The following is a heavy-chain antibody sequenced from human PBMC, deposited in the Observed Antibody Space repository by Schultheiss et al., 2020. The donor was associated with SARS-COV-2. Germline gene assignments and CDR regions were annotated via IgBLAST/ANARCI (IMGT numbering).Heavy chain of an antibody. Sequence: GGSLRLSCAASGFTFSSYSMNWVRQAPGKGLEWVSSISSSSSYIYYADSVKGRFTISRDNAKNSLYLQMNSLRAEDTAVYYCARDGPDYDILTGYYKDDYFDYWGQGTLVTVSS. V-gene: IGHV3-21*01. J-gene: IGHJ4*02. CDR1: GFTFSSYS. CDR3: ARDGPDYDILTGYYKDDYFDY. D-gene: IGHD3-9*01. CDR2: ISSSSSYI.